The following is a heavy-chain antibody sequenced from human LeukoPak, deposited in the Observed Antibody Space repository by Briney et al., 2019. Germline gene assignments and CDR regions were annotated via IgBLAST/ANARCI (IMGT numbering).Heavy chain of an antibody. Sequence: PGGSLRLSCAASGFTFSNAWMSWVRQAPGKGLEWVGCIKSKTDGGTTDYAAPVKGRFTISRDDSKNTLYLQMNSLKTEDTAVYYCTTEGGAGYAFDIWGQGTMVTVSS. CDR3: TTEGGAGYAFDI. CDR1: GFTFSNAW. J-gene: IGHJ3*02. V-gene: IGHV3-15*01. D-gene: IGHD6-13*01. CDR2: IKSKTDGGTT.